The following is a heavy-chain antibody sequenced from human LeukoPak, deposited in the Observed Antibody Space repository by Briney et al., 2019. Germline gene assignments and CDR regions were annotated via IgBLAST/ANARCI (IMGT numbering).Heavy chain of an antibody. CDR2: IKQDGSEK. J-gene: IGHJ5*02. D-gene: IGHD2-2*01. CDR3: ARDRLRSSDWRGWFDP. CDR1: GFTFSSYW. V-gene: IGHV3-7*01. Sequence: GGSLRLSCAASGFTFSSYWMSWVRQAPGKGLEWVANIKQDGSEKYYVDSVKGRFTISRDNAKNSLYLQMNSLRAEDTAVYYCARDRLRSSDWRGWFDPWGQGTLVTVSS.